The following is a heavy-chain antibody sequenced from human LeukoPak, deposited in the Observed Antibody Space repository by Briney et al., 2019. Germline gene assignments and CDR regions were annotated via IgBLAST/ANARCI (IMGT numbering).Heavy chain of an antibody. D-gene: IGHD3-16*02. V-gene: IGHV1-69*13. J-gene: IGHJ4*02. CDR3: ARARPYYDYVWGSDRSSYYFDY. CDR2: IIPIFGTA. Sequence: SVKVSCKASGGTFSSYAISWVRQAPGQGLEWMGGIIPIFGTANYAQKFQGRVTITADESTSTAYMELSSLRSEDTAVYYCARARPYYDYVWGSDRSSYYFDYWGQGTLVTVSS. CDR1: GGTFSSYA.